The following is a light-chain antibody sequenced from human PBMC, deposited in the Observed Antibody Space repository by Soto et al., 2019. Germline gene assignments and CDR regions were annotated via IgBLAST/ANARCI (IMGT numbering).Light chain of an antibody. CDR1: SSNIGAGYD. V-gene: IGLV1-40*01. CDR2: GNS. J-gene: IGLJ3*02. CDR3: QSYDSSLSGRGV. Sequence: QAVVTQPPSVSGAPGQRVTISCTGSSSNIGAGYDVHWYQQLPGTAPKLLIYGNSNRPSGVPDRFSGSKSGTSASLAITGLQAEDEADYHCQSYDSSLSGRGVFGGGTKLTVL.